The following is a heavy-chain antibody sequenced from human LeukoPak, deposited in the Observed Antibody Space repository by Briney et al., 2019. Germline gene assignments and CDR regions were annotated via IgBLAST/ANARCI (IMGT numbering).Heavy chain of an antibody. CDR2: ISSSSSYI. V-gene: IGHV3-21*01. Sequence: GGSLRLSCAASGFTFSSYSMNWVRQAPGKGLEWVSSISSSSSYIYYADSVKGRFTISRDNAKNSLYLQMNSLRAEDTAVYYCARLRQLVPYGMDVWGQGTTVTVPS. CDR1: GFTFSSYS. D-gene: IGHD6-6*01. CDR3: ARLRQLVPYGMDV. J-gene: IGHJ6*02.